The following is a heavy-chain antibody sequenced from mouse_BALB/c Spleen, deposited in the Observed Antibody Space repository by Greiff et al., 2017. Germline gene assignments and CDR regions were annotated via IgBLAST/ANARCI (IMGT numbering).Heavy chain of an antibody. CDR3: ARSGGITTRAMDY. J-gene: IGHJ4*01. V-gene: IGHV5-17*02. CDR1: GFTFSSFG. D-gene: IGHD1-1*01. CDR2: ISSGSSTI. Sequence: EVQVVESGGGLVQPGGSRKLSCAASGFTFSSFGMHWVRQAPEKGLEWVAYISSGSSTIYYADTVKGRFTISRDNPKNTLFLQMTSLRSEDTAMYYCARSGGITTRAMDYWGQGTSVTVSS.